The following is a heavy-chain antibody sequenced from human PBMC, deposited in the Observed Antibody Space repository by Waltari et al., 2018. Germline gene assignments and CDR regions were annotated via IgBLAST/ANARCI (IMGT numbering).Heavy chain of an antibody. J-gene: IGHJ4*02. V-gene: IGHV3-33*01. CDR1: GFTFSSYA. Sequence: QVQLVESGGGVVKPGRSLRLSCAASGFTFSSYAMHWVRQAPGKGLESVSLMWFDGTSKYYADSVKGRFTASRDNSKNTLYLQMDSLRAEDTAVYYCGRDFFGSVDYWGQGTLVTVSS. CDR3: GRDFFGSVDY. CDR2: MWFDGTSK. D-gene: IGHD3-3*01.